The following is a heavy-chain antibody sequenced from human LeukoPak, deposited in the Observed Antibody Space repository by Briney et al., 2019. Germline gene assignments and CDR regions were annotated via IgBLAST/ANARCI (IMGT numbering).Heavy chain of an antibody. CDR3: ALGLVTDY. V-gene: IGHV3-66*01. CDR2: IYSGGST. Sequence: PGGSLRLSCAASGLTVSSNFMSWVRHAPGKGLEWVSVIYSGGSTYYADSVKGRFTISRDNSKNTLYLQMNSPRVEDTAVYYCALGLVTDYWGQGTLVTVSS. D-gene: IGHD3-9*01. J-gene: IGHJ4*02. CDR1: GLTVSSNF.